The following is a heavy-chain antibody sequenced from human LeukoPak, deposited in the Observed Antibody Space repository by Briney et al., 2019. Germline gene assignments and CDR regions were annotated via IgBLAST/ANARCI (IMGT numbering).Heavy chain of an antibody. CDR2: INHSGST. J-gene: IGHJ5*02. D-gene: IGHD3-3*01. CDR3: ARGKIFGVVVSLFTTVKQYNWFDP. Sequence: PSETLSLTCAVYGGSFSGYYWSWIRQPPGKGLEWIGEINHSGSTNYNPSLKSRVTISVDTSKNQFSLKLSSVTAADTAVYYCARGKIFGVVVSLFTTVKQYNWFDPWGQGTLVTVSS. V-gene: IGHV4-34*01. CDR1: GGSFSGYY.